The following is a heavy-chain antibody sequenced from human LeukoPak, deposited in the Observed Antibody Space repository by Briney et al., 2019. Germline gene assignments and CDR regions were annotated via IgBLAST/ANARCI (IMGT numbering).Heavy chain of an antibody. CDR1: GYTFTNYY. D-gene: IGHD3-3*01. CDR3: ARVSYDFWSGYSR. J-gene: IGHJ4*02. CDR2: IDPRDGST. Sequence: ASVKVSCKASGYTFTNYYMHWVRQAPGQGLEWMGIIDPRDGSTSYPQKFQGRVTMTRDTSTSTVYMELSSLRSDDTAVYYCARVSYDFWSGYSRWGQGTLVTVSS. V-gene: IGHV1-46*01.